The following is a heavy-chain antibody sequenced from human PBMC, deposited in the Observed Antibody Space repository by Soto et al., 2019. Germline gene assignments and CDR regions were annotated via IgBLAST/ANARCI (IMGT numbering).Heavy chain of an antibody. D-gene: IGHD2-2*01. CDR1: RYTFTSYY. CDR2: INPSGGST. Sequence: ASVQVSCKASRYTFTSYYMHWVGQAPGQGLEWMGIINPSGGSTSYAQKFQGRVTMTRDTSTSTVYMELSSLRSEDTAVYYCARDRADIVVVPAATGYWGQGTLVTVSS. V-gene: IGHV1-46*03. CDR3: ARDRADIVVVPAATGY. J-gene: IGHJ4*02.